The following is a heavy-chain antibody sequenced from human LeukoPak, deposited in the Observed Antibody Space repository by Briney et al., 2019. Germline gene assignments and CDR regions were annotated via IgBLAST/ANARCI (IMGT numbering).Heavy chain of an antibody. CDR1: GYSFISYW. CDR3: ARLSSLEWALGAFDI. CDR2: IYPGDSDT. V-gene: IGHV5-51*01. D-gene: IGHD3-3*01. J-gene: IGHJ3*02. Sequence: GESLKISCKGSGYSFISYWIGWVRQMPGKGLEWMGIIYPGDSDTRYSPSFQGQVTISADKSISTAYLQWSSLKASDTAMYYCARLSSLEWALGAFDIWGQGTMVTVSS.